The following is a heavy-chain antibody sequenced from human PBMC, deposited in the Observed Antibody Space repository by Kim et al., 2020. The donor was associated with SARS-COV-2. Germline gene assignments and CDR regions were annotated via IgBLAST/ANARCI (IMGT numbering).Heavy chain of an antibody. D-gene: IGHD3-10*01. CDR3: ARDMVRGVIGYYYYGMDV. CDR2: IYPGDSDT. J-gene: IGHJ6*02. V-gene: IGHV5-51*01. Sequence: GESLKISCKGSGYSFTSYWIGWVRQMPGKGLEWMGIIYPGDSDTRYSPSFQGQVTISADKSISTAYLQWSSLKASDTAMYYCARDMVRGVIGYYYYGMDVWGQGTTVTVSS. CDR1: GYSFTSYW.